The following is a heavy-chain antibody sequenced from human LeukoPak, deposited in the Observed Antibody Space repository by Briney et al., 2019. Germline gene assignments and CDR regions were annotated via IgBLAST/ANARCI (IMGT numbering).Heavy chain of an antibody. D-gene: IGHD1-26*01. CDR2: ITPIIDSS. CDR3: ARVNLRGSQYNWFDP. V-gene: IGHV1-69*08. Sequence: ASVKVSCKASGGTLNTHIFTWVRQASGQGLEWMGKITPIIDSSKYAQKFQGRLTITADKSTGTVYMELSSLRSEDTAVYYCARVNLRGSQYNWFDPWGQGTLVTVSS. CDR1: GGTLNTHI. J-gene: IGHJ5*02.